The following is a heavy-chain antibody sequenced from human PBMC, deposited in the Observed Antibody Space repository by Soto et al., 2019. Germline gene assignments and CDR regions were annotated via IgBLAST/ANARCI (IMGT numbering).Heavy chain of an antibody. Sequence: GESLKISCKGSGYSFTSYWIGWVRQMPGKGLEWMGIIYPGDSDTRYSPSFQGQVTISADKSISTAYLQWSSLKASDTAMYYCARYSGPTSPGGDGGNSGDAFDIWGQGTMVTVSS. CDR2: IYPGDSDT. D-gene: IGHD2-21*02. J-gene: IGHJ3*02. CDR1: GYSFTSYW. CDR3: ARYSGPTSPGGDGGNSGDAFDI. V-gene: IGHV5-51*01.